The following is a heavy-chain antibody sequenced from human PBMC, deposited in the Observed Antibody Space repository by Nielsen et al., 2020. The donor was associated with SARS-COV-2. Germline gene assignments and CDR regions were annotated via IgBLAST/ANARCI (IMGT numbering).Heavy chain of an antibody. CDR2: ISANGKDT. Sequence: GESLKISCSASGFTFRSYPMHWVRQAPGKGLEYVSAISANGKDTYYADSMKGRFTISRDNSRNTLYLQMNSLRTEDTAVYFCARVNPVSDSWFDALDIWGQGTMVTVSS. D-gene: IGHD6-13*01. CDR3: ARVNPVSDSWFDALDI. J-gene: IGHJ3*02. CDR1: GFTFRSYP. V-gene: IGHV3-64*04.